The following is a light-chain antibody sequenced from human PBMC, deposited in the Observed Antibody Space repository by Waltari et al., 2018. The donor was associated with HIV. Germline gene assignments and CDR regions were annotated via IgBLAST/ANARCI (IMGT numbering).Light chain of an antibody. CDR2: EGT. CDR3: CSCATPNTRV. Sequence: QSALTQPASVSGSPGPSISISCTGTSSDVGSGKFVSWYQQHPGKAPKLLIYEGTKRPSGVSNRFSASKSGNTASLTISGLQAEDEADYYCCSCATPNTRVFGGGTKLTVL. J-gene: IGLJ3*02. CDR1: SSDVGSGKF. V-gene: IGLV2-23*01.